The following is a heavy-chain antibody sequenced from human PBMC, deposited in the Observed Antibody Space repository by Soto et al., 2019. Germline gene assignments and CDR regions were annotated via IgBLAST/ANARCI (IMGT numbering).Heavy chain of an antibody. Sequence: GESLKISCQGSAYIFSTYWIDWVRQLPGKGLDWMGIIYPGDSDTRYSPSFQGQVTISVDKSTSTAYLQWSSLKASDSAMYYCTRSKYFYDSSGQHWGQGTLVTVSS. CDR2: IYPGDSDT. D-gene: IGHD3-22*01. V-gene: IGHV5-51*01. J-gene: IGHJ4*02. CDR1: AYIFSTYW. CDR3: TRSKYFYDSSGQH.